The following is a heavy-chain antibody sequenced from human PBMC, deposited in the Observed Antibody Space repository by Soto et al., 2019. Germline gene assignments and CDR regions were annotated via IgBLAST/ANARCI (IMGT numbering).Heavy chain of an antibody. CDR1: GGSISSYY. CDR2: IYYSGST. J-gene: IGHJ6*02. D-gene: IGHD6-19*01. V-gene: IGHV4-59*08. Sequence: SETLSLTCTVSGGSISSYYWSWIRQPPGKGLEWIGYIYYSGSTNYNPSLKSRVTISVDTSKNQFSLKLSSVTAADTAVYYCARTEVAGGSYYYYYGMDVWGQGTTVTVSS. CDR3: ARTEVAGGSYYYYYGMDV.